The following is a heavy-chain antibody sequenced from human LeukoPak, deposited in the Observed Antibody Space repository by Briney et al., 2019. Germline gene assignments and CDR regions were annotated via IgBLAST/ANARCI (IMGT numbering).Heavy chain of an antibody. D-gene: IGHD5-12*01. V-gene: IGHV1-18*01. CDR1: GYTFTSYG. CDR2: ISAYNGNT. J-gene: IGHJ4*02. Sequence: ASVKVSCKASGYTFTSYGISWVRQAPGQGLEWMGWISAYNGNTNYAQKLQGRVTMTTDTSTSTAYMELRSLRSDDTAVYYCTRLLRGYSGYDLDYWGQGTLVTVSS. CDR3: TRLLRGYSGYDLDY.